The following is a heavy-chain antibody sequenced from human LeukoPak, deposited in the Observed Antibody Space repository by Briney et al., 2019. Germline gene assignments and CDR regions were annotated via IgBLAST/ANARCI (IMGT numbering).Heavy chain of an antibody. V-gene: IGHV3-72*01. D-gene: IGHD3-22*01. CDR1: GFTFSDHY. CDR2: TRNKANSYTT. Sequence: GGSLRLSCAASGFTFSDHYMDWVRQAPGKGLEWVGRTRNKANSYTTEYAASVKGRFTISGDDSKNSLYLQMNSLKTEDTAVYYCARTIVGFAFDIWGQGTMVTVSS. J-gene: IGHJ3*02. CDR3: ARTIVGFAFDI.